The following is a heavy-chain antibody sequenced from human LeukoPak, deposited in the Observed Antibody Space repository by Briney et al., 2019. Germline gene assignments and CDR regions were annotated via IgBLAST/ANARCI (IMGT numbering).Heavy chain of an antibody. CDR2: ISSSSSTI. CDR3: ARXPSXYXXXPDY. CDR1: GFTFSSYS. J-gene: IGHJ4*02. Sequence: PGGAPGLSFAAPGFTFSSYSMKRGRPAPGEGVGGGSYISSSSSTIYYADSVKGRFTISRDNAKNSLYLQMNSLRDEDTAVYYCARXPSXYXXXPDYWGQGTXVTVSS. V-gene: IGHV3-48*02.